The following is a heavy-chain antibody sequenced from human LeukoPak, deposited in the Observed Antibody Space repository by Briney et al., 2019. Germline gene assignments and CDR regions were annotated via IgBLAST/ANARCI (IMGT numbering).Heavy chain of an antibody. CDR1: GFSFSSYW. J-gene: IGHJ4*02. D-gene: IGHD6-19*01. CDR2: IKQDGSDK. Sequence: GGSLRLSCTASGFSFSSYWMSWVRQAPGRAREWVANIKQDGSDKYYVDSVKGRFTISRDNAKNSLYLQMNSLRAEDSALYYCARASAVAGTRDYWGQGTLVTVSS. V-gene: IGHV3-7*01. CDR3: ARASAVAGTRDY.